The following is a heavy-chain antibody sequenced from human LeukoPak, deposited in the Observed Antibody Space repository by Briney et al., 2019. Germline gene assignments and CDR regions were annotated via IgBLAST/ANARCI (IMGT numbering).Heavy chain of an antibody. V-gene: IGHV4-61*02. D-gene: IGHD2-2*01. Sequence: SQTLPLTCTVSGGSISSGSYYWSWIRQSAGKGLEWIGRIYMSGSTNYNPSLKSRVTISVDTSKNQFSLKLSSVTAADTAVYYCARASPDTYYYYYYMDVWGKGTTVTVSS. CDR3: ARASPDTYYYYYYMDV. CDR2: IYMSGST. J-gene: IGHJ6*03. CDR1: GGSISSGSYY.